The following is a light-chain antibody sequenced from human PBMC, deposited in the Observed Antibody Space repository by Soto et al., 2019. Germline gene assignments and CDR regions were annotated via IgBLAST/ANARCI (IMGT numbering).Light chain of an antibody. V-gene: IGKV3-20*01. CDR1: QSVSSS. CDR3: QQYGTSPIN. J-gene: IGKJ5*01. Sequence: EIVMTQSPATLSVSPWERATLSCRASQSVSSSLAWYQQKPGQPPRLLIYDASNRATGIPARFSGSGSGTDFTLTISSLEPEDFAVYYCQQYGTSPINFGQGTRLEIK. CDR2: DAS.